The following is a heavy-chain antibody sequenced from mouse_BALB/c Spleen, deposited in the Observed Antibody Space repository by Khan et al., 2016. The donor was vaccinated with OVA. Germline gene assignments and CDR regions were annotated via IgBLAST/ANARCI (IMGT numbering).Heavy chain of an antibody. V-gene: IGHV5-12-1*01. Sequence: EVELVESGGGLVKPGGSLKLSCVASGFAFSSYDMSWVRQTPEKRLEWVAFISTGGGSTYYPDTVKGRFTISRDNAKNTLYLQMSSLKSEDTAMYYCARPHYYGSNYYFDYWGQGTTLTVSS. CDR1: GFAFSSYD. J-gene: IGHJ2*01. CDR2: ISTGGGST. CDR3: ARPHYYGSNYYFDY. D-gene: IGHD1-1*01.